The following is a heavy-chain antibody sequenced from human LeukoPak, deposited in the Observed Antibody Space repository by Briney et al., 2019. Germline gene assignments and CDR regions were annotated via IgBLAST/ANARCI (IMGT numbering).Heavy chain of an antibody. CDR2: IRYDGSNK. D-gene: IGHD3-10*02. CDR3: AKEHYVFGGKSL. CDR1: GFTFSSYG. Sequence: PGGSLRLSCAASGFTFSSYGMHWVRQAPGKGLEWVAFIRYDGSNKYYADSVKGRFTISRDNSKNTLYLQMNSLRAEDRAVYYCAKEHYVFGGKSLWGQGTLVTVSS. V-gene: IGHV3-30*02. J-gene: IGHJ4*02.